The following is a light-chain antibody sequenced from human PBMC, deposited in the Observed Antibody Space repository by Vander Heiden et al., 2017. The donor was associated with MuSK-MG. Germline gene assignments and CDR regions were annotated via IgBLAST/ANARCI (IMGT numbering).Light chain of an antibody. CDR3: QQDNNWPPIT. CDR1: QSVSSN. J-gene: IGKJ5*01. CDR2: GAP. Sequence: EIVMTPSPATLSVSPGERATLSCRASQSVSSNLAWYQQKPGQAPRLLIYGAPTRATGIPARFSGSGSGTEFTLTISSRQSEDFAVYYCQQDNNWPPITFGQGTRLEIK. V-gene: IGKV3-15*01.